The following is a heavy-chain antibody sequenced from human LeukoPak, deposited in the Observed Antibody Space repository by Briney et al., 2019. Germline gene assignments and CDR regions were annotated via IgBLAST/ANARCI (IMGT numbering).Heavy chain of an antibody. D-gene: IGHD6-19*01. CDR3: VRHRQWLLFPDY. CDR2: INHSGST. Sequence: SETLSLTCAVYGGSFSGYYWSWIRQPPGKGLEWIGEINHSGSTNYTPSLKSRVTISVDTSKNQFSLKLSSVTAADTAVYYCVRHRQWLLFPDYWGQGTLVTVSS. J-gene: IGHJ4*02. CDR1: GGSFSGYY. V-gene: IGHV4-34*01.